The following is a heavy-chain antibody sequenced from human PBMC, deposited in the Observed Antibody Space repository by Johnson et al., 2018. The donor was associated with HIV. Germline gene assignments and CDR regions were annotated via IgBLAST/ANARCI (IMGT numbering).Heavy chain of an antibody. CDR2: ISGRGDST. CDR1: GFIFSSYA. Sequence: MLLVESGGGLVQPGGSLRLSCAASGFIFSSYAMSWVRQAPGKGLEWVSGISGRGDSTYYADSVQGRFTISRDNSKNTLYLQMNSLRAEDTAVYYCARERRPWGPDAFDIWGQGTMVTVSS. CDR3: ARERRPWGPDAFDI. D-gene: IGHD3-16*01. V-gene: IGHV3-23*04. J-gene: IGHJ3*02.